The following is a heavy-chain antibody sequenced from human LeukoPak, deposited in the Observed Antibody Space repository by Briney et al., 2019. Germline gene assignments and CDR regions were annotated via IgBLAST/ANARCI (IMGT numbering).Heavy chain of an antibody. D-gene: IGHD1-14*01. CDR2: IYYSGST. V-gene: IGHV4-39*07. Sequence: SETLSLTCTVSGGSISSSSYYWGWIRQPPGKGLEWIGTIYYSGSTYYNPSLKSRVTISVDTSKNQFSLKLRSVTAADTAVYYCARVTSRLGWFDPWGQGTLVTVSS. J-gene: IGHJ5*02. CDR3: ARVTSRLGWFDP. CDR1: GGSISSSSYY.